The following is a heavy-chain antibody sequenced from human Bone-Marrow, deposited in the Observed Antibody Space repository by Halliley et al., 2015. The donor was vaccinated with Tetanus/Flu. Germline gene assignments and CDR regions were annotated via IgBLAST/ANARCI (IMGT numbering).Heavy chain of an antibody. Sequence: LEGIAIIYPGDSESRYSPSFQGQVTISVDRSINTAYLHWSSLRSSDSAMYYCTKADSSGFSRTWGQGTLVTVS. CDR3: TKADSSGFSRT. CDR2: IYPGDSES. D-gene: IGHD3-22*01. V-gene: IGHV5-51*01. J-gene: IGHJ5*02.